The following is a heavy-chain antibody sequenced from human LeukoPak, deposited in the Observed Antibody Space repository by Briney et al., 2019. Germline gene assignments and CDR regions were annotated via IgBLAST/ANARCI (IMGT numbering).Heavy chain of an antibody. Sequence: SETLSLTCAVSGGSISSGGYSWSWIRQPPGKGLEWIGYIYHSGSTYYNPSLKSRVTISVDTSKNQFSLKLSSVTAADTAVYYCARHENDYSNWGQGTLVTVSS. CDR2: IYHSGST. CDR3: ARHENDYSN. D-gene: IGHD4-11*01. CDR1: GGSISSGGYS. V-gene: IGHV4-30-2*03. J-gene: IGHJ4*02.